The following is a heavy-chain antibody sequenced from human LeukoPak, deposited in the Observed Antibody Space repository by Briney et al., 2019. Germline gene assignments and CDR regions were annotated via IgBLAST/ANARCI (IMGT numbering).Heavy chain of an antibody. Sequence: ASVKVSCKASGYTFTAHDMHWVRQAPGQGLGWMGWINPNYGGTNYAQKFQGRVTMTRDTSISTAYLELSRLRSDDTAVYYCARDSIGENGDNWFDPWGQGTLVTVST. D-gene: IGHD3-10*01. V-gene: IGHV1-2*02. CDR3: ARDSIGENGDNWFDP. CDR1: GYTFTAHD. J-gene: IGHJ5*02. CDR2: INPNYGGT.